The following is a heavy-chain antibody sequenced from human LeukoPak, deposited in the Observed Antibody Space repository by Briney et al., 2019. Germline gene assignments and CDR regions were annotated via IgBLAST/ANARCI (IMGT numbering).Heavy chain of an antibody. CDR3: ARHGNGVHSPFDY. J-gene: IGHJ4*02. CDR1: GGSISTSNYY. Sequence: SETLSLTCSVSGGSISTSNYYWGWIRQPPGKGLEWIGSISYGGSTYYNPSLKSRVTISVDTSQNQFSLRLPSVTAADTPVYSCARHGNGVHSPFDYWGQGTLVTVSS. D-gene: IGHD4-23*01. CDR2: ISYGGST. V-gene: IGHV4-39*01.